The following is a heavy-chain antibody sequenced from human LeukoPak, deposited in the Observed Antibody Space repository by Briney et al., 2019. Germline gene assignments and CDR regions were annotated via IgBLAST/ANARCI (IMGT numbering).Heavy chain of an antibody. V-gene: IGHV1-18*01. J-gene: IGHJ4*02. CDR2: ISAYNGNT. CDR3: ARDPDCSSTRCSESPFDY. CDR1: GYRFTSYG. D-gene: IGHD2-2*01. Sequence: ASVKVSCKASGYRFTSYGISWVRQAPGQGLEWMAWISAYNGNTNYAQKFQGRVIMTTDTSTSTVYIELRSLRSDDTAVYYCARDPDCSSTRCSESPFDYWGQGTLVTVSS.